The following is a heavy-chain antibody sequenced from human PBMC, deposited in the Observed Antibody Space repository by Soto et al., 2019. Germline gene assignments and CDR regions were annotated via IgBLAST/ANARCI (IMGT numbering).Heavy chain of an antibody. J-gene: IGHJ4*02. D-gene: IGHD3-22*01. V-gene: IGHV3-23*01. Sequence: PGGSLRLSCEASGFTFSDYGMTWVRQAPGKGLEWVSTISGSGGTTFYADSVKGRFTISRDNSKNTLYLQMNSLRAEDTAVYSCARDKVATSGYYDCWGQGTPVTVSS. CDR2: ISGSGGTT. CDR1: GFTFSDYG. CDR3: ARDKVATSGYYDC.